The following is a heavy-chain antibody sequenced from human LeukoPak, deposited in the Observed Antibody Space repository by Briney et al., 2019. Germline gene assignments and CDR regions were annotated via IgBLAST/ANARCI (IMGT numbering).Heavy chain of an antibody. J-gene: IGHJ4*02. CDR3: ARVGYRYYDFWSGYYREGTGAIGY. CDR1: GGSFSNYY. V-gene: IGHV4-34*01. Sequence: SETLSLTCAVYGGSFSNYYWSWIRQPPGKGLEWIGEINHTGSTNYNPSLKSRVTISVDKSKNQFSLKLSSVTAADTAVYYCARVGYRYYDFWSGYYREGTGAIGYWGQGTLVTVSS. D-gene: IGHD3-3*01. CDR2: INHTGST.